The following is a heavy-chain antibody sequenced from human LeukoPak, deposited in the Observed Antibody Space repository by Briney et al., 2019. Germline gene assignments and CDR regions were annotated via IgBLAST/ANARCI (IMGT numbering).Heavy chain of an antibody. CDR1: GFTFDDYA. Sequence: AGGSLRLSCAASGFTFDDYAMHWVRQAPGKGLEWVSGISWNSGSIGYADSVKGRFTISRDNAKNSLYLQMDSLGAEDTALYYCAKDMVPSDPWDAFDIWGQGTMVTVSS. D-gene: IGHD4/OR15-4a*01. J-gene: IGHJ3*02. CDR2: ISWNSGSI. V-gene: IGHV3-9*01. CDR3: AKDMVPSDPWDAFDI.